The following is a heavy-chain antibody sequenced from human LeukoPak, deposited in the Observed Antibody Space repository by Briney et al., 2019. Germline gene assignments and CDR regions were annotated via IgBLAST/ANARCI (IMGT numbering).Heavy chain of an antibody. CDR1: GYPFTSHG. V-gene: IGHV1-18*01. J-gene: IGHJ4*02. CDR3: ARGADYKTVKYDY. CDR2: ISAYSGHT. Sequence: ASVKVSCKASGYPFTSHGIVWVRQAPGQGLEWMGWISAYSGHTNYAQKLQGRVTMTTDRSTSTVYMELRSLRFDDTAVYYCARGADYKTVKYDYWGQGTLVTVSS. D-gene: IGHD4-11*01.